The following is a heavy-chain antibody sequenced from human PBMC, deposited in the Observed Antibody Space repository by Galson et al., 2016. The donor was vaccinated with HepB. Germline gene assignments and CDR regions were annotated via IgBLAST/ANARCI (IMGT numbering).Heavy chain of an antibody. CDR3: VKDGPANGWSDFEY. Sequence: SLRLSCAASGFTFRNYGMTWVRQAPGKGLEWVSIVDNSGDGTYYADSVKGRFTIYRDNSKNTLYLQMNSLRAEDTAVYYCVKDGPANGWSDFEYWGQGSLVTVSS. CDR1: GFTFRNYG. V-gene: IGHV3-23*01. CDR2: VDNSGDGT. D-gene: IGHD6-19*01. J-gene: IGHJ4*02.